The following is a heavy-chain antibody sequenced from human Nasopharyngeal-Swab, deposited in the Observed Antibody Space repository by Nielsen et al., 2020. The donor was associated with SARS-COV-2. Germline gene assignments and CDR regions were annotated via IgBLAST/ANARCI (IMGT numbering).Heavy chain of an antibody. Sequence: ASVKVSCKASGYTLTGYYMHWVRQAPGQGLEWMGWINPHSRGTNYAQKFQGRVTMTRDTSISTAYMELSRLRSDDTAVYYCARDRFPYYDFWSGYPRAEYFQHWGQGTLVTVSS. CDR2: INPHSRGT. J-gene: IGHJ1*01. D-gene: IGHD3-3*01. V-gene: IGHV1-2*02. CDR3: ARDRFPYYDFWSGYPRAEYFQH. CDR1: GYTLTGYY.